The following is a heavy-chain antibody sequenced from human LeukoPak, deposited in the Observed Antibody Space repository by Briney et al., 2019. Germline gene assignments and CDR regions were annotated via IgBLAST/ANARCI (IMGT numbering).Heavy chain of an antibody. CDR3: ARQNDFRLDY. J-gene: IGHJ4*02. D-gene: IGHD3-3*01. CDR1: GYSFTNYW. CDR2: IYPGDSDT. Sequence: GESLKISCKRSGYSFTNYWIVWVRQVPGKGLEWMGIIYPGDSDTRYSPSLQGQVTISVDTSIGTAYLQWSSLKASDTAIYYCARQNDFRLDYWGQGTLVTVSS. V-gene: IGHV5-51*01.